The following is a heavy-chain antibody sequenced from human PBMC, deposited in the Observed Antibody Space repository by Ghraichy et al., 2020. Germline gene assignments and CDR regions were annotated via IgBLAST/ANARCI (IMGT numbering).Heavy chain of an antibody. CDR2: INHSGTT. J-gene: IGHJ4*02. Sequence: SETLSLTCAVYGGSFSDYYWSWIRQPPGRGLEWIGEINHSGTTNYNPSLKSRVTISVDTSKNQFSLKLSSVTAADTAVYYCARTPRHITIFEIVVIPPYFDDWGQGTLVTVSS. D-gene: IGHD3-3*01. CDR3: ARTPRHITIFEIVVIPPYFDD. CDR1: GGSFSDYY. V-gene: IGHV4-34*01.